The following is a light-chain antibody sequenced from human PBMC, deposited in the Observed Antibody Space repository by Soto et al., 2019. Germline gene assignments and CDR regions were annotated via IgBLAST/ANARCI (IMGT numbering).Light chain of an antibody. CDR3: QQYGSSPPWT. Sequence: EIVLTQSPGTLSLSPGERATLSCRASQSVSSSYLAWYQQKPGQAPRLLIYGASSRATGIPDRFSGSGSGTDFTLTISRLEPEAFAVYYYQQYGSSPPWTFGQGTKVEIK. CDR1: QSVSSSY. CDR2: GAS. V-gene: IGKV3-20*01. J-gene: IGKJ1*01.